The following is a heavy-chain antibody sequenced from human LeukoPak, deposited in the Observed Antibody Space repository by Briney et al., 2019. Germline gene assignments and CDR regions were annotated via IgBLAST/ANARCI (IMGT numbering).Heavy chain of an antibody. CDR3: ARGASRSFDY. Sequence: VASVKVSCKASGYTFTTYDINWVRQATGQGLEWMGWMNPNSGNTGYAQKFHGRVIFTRNPSINTAYMELSSLRSDDTAVYYCARGASRSFDYWGQGTLVTVSS. V-gene: IGHV1-8*01. J-gene: IGHJ4*02. CDR2: MNPNSGNT. CDR1: GYTFTTYD.